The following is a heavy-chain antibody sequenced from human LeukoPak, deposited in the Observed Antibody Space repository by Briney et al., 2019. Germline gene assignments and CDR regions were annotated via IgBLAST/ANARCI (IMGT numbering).Heavy chain of an antibody. Sequence: ASVKVSCKASGYTFTSYDINWVRQATGQGLEWMGWMNPNSGNTGYAQKFQGRVTMTRNTSISTAYMELSSLKSDDTAVYYCASLKNYYDSSGYLVTDAFDIWGQGTMVTVSS. CDR2: MNPNSGNT. CDR1: GYTFTSYD. D-gene: IGHD3-22*01. J-gene: IGHJ3*02. V-gene: IGHV1-8*01. CDR3: ASLKNYYDSSGYLVTDAFDI.